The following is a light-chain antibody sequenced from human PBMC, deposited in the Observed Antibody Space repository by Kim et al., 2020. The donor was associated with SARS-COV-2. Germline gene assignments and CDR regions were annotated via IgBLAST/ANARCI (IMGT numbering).Light chain of an antibody. Sequence: SPGERATPSCRASQSVNSGYLAWFQQKPGQAPRLLIYGASSRATGIPDRFSGSGSGTDFTLTISRLEPEDFAVYYCQQFGSSPFTFGPGTKVDIK. CDR2: GAS. J-gene: IGKJ3*01. CDR3: QQFGSSPFT. CDR1: QSVNSGY. V-gene: IGKV3-20*01.